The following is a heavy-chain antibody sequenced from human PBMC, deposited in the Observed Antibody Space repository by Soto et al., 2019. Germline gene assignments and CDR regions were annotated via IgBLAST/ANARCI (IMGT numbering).Heavy chain of an antibody. CDR3: ARNMDYYYGPGSGNGHGF. Sequence: QVQLVQSGAELKEPGDSVRVSCEASGYTFTAYHIHWVRQAPGQGLEWMGWINPRFGDTSYAQDFQGRVSMTRDTSISTVYMELSRLTSDDTAIYYCARNMDYYYGPGSGNGHGFWGQGTTVTVFS. D-gene: IGHD3-10*01. CDR2: INPRFGDT. CDR1: GYTFTAYH. J-gene: IGHJ6*02. V-gene: IGHV1-2*02.